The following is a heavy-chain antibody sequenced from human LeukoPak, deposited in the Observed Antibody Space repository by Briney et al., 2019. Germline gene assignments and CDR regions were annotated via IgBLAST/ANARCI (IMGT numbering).Heavy chain of an antibody. CDR3: ARHERVRAFDI. D-gene: IGHD1-1*01. V-gene: IGHV5-51*01. Sequence: AESMMISCNGSGYSFTSSWIGWVSQMPGKGREWMGIIYPGDSDTRYSPSFQGRVTISADKYITTAYLQWTSLKASDTAMYYCARHERVRAFDIWGQGTMVTVSS. CDR2: IYPGDSDT. J-gene: IGHJ3*02. CDR1: GYSFTSSW.